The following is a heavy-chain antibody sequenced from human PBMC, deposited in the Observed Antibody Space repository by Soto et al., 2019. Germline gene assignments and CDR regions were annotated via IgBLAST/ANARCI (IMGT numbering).Heavy chain of an antibody. V-gene: IGHV1-69*01. Sequence: QVPLVQSGAEVKKPGSSVKVSCKASGGTFSSYAISWVRQAPGPGLEWMGGIIPIFGTANYAQKFQGRVTITADESTSTAYMELSSLRSEDTAVYYCAIGACSSTSCYLYYFDYWGQGTLVTVSS. J-gene: IGHJ4*02. D-gene: IGHD2-2*01. CDR1: GGTFSSYA. CDR2: IIPIFGTA. CDR3: AIGACSSTSCYLYYFDY.